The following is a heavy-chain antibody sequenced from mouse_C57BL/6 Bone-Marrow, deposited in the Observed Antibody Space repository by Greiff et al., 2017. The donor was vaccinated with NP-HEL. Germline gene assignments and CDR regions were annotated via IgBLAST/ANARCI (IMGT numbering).Heavy chain of an antibody. D-gene: IGHD2-2*01. CDR2: IDPSDSYT. CDR3: ARGLRRRGYAMDY. CDR1: GYTFTSYW. V-gene: IGHV1-50*01. Sequence: QVQLQQPGAELVKPGASVKLSCKASGYTFTSYWMQWVKQRPGQGLEWIGEIDPSDSYTNYNQKFKGKATLTVDTSSSTAYMQVSSLTSEVSAVYYGARGLRRRGYAMDYWGQGTSVTVSS. J-gene: IGHJ4*01.